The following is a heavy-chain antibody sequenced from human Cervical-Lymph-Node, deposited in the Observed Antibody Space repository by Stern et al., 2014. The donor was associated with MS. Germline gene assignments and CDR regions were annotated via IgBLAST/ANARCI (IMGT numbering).Heavy chain of an antibody. D-gene: IGHD1-1*01. CDR3: VRDVSDSPWYKDH. CDR1: GFTFSSHG. J-gene: IGHJ4*02. V-gene: IGHV3-33*01. CDR2: VWHDGSSK. Sequence: QVQLVQSGGGVVQPGRSLRLSCEASGFTFSSHGMHWVRQAPGTGLDGVTLVWHDGSSKDYSDSVKERFTASRDNSKKTRYLQMNSLRAEDTAVYYCVRDVSDSPWYKDHWGQGTLVTVSS.